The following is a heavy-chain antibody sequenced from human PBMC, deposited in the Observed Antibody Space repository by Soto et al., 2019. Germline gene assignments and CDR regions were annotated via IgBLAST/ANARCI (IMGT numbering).Heavy chain of an antibody. V-gene: IGHV3-23*01. CDR2: ITVSGSSS. CDR3: ATRASSMAARPIY. Sequence: GGSLRLSCEASSGSTFNTYAMTCVRQVPGKGLEWVSGITVSGSSSYYADSVTGRFTISRDNSKNTVFLQMNNLRAEDTAVYYCATRASSMAARPIYWGQGTLVTVSS. J-gene: IGHJ4*02. CDR1: SGSTFNTYA. D-gene: IGHD6-6*01.